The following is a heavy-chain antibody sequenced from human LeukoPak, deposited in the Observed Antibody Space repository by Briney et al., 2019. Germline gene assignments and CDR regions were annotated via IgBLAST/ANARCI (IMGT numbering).Heavy chain of an antibody. V-gene: IGHV1-69*05. J-gene: IGHJ5*02. Sequence: ASVKVSCKASGGTFSSYAISWVRQAPGQGLEWMGGIIPTFGTANYAQKFQGRVTITTDESTSTAYMELSSLRSEDTAAYYCARDGYAGPSSGTMMNWFDPWGQGTLVTVSS. CDR2: IIPTFGTA. D-gene: IGHD3-22*01. CDR1: GGTFSSYA. CDR3: ARDGYAGPSSGTMMNWFDP.